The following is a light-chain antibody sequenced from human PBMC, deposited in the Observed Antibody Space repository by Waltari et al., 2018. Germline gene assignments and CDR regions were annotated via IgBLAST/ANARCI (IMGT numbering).Light chain of an antibody. V-gene: IGLV1-40*01. CDR1: TSNLRAGLG. Sequence: QSVLTHPPSVSGALGQRVTFPCTVRTSNLRAGLGLHWYQQLPGTAPKLLIFDNSVRPSGVPDRFSGSKSGTSASLAITGLQAEDEADYYCQSYDRSLSASVFGGGTKLTVL. CDR3: QSYDRSLSASV. CDR2: DNS. J-gene: IGLJ3*02.